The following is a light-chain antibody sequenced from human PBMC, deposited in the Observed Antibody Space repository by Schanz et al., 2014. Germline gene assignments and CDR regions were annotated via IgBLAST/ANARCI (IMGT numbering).Light chain of an antibody. J-gene: IGKJ1*01. V-gene: IGKV3-20*01. CDR1: QSVISNY. Sequence: EIVLTQSPGTLSLSPGERASLSCRASQSVISNYLAWYQQKPGQAPRLLIYGASSRATGIPDRFSGSGSGTDFTLNISRLEPEDFAVYFCHQYGSSPWTFGQGTKVEIK. CDR2: GAS. CDR3: HQYGSSPWT.